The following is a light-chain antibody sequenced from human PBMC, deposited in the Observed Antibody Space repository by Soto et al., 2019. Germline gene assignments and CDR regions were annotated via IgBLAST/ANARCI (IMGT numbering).Light chain of an antibody. Sequence: DIQLTQSPSFLSASVGDRVTITCRATQGISTYLAWYQQKAGKAPKLLIYAASTLQSGVPSRFSGSGSGTEFTRTISSLQPEDFATYYCQQLKSYPLTFGGGTKVEIK. CDR3: QQLKSYPLT. J-gene: IGKJ4*01. V-gene: IGKV1-9*01. CDR2: AAS. CDR1: QGISTY.